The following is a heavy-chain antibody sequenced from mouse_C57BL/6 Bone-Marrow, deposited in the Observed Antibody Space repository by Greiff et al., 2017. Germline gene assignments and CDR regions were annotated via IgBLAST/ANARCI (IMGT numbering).Heavy chain of an antibody. J-gene: IGHJ3*01. V-gene: IGHV1-55*01. D-gene: IGHD2-3*01. CDR2: IYPGGSCT. Sequence: VQLQQPGAELVKPGASVKMSCKASGYTFTSYWITWVKQRPGQGLEWIGDIYPGGSCTNYNEKFKSKATLTVDTSSSTAYMQLSSLTSEDSAVYYGAREDEGYSSGFAYWGQGTLVTVSA. CDR3: AREDEGYSSGFAY. CDR1: GYTFTSYW.